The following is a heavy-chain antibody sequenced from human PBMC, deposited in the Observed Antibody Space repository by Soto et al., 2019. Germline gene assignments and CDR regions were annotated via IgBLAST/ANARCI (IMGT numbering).Heavy chain of an antibody. CDR2: IDPSDSYT. V-gene: IGHV5-10-1*01. D-gene: IGHD6-13*01. CDR1: GYSFTSYW. J-gene: IGHJ4*02. CDR3: ARPSSWRGPLDY. Sequence: GESLKISCKGSGYSFTSYWISWVRQMPGKGLEWMGRIDPSDSYTNYSPYFKGHVTISADKSISTAYMQWSSLKASDTAMYYCARPSSWRGPLDYWGQGTLVTVSS.